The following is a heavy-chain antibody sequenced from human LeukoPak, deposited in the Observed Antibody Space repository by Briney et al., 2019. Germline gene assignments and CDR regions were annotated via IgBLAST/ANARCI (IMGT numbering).Heavy chain of an antibody. D-gene: IGHD4-11*01. V-gene: IGHV4-34*01. CDR1: GGSFSGYY. J-gene: IGHJ4*02. CDR2: INHSGST. Sequence: SETLSLTCAVYGGSFSGYYWSWIRQPPGKGLEWIGEINHSGSTNYNPSLKSRVTISVDTSKNQFSLKLSSVTAADTAAYYCARATTTVTTGDYWGQGTLVTVSS. CDR3: ARATTTVTTGDY.